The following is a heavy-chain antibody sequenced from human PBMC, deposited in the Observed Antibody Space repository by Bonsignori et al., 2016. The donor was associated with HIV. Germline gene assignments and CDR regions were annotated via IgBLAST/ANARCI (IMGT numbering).Heavy chain of an antibody. V-gene: IGHV4-34*01. D-gene: IGHD3-16*01. Sequence: QVQLQQWGAGLLKPSETLSLTCVVDGGSFSGYYWSWIRQSPGKGLTWIGEINHSGRTNFNPSLKSRVTISVDTSKNQFSLNLTSVTAADTAVYYCASRMIHFRGGSQYNYDLDVWGRRDLGHRLL. CDR2: INHSGRT. CDR1: GGSFSGYY. CDR3: ASRMIHFRGGSQYNYDLDV. J-gene: IGHJ6*02.